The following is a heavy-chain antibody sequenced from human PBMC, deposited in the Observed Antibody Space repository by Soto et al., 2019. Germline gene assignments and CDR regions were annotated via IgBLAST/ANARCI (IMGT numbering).Heavy chain of an antibody. CDR3: ARHLYYDILTGHDAFDI. J-gene: IGHJ3*02. CDR2: IYYSGIT. Sequence: SETLSLTCTVSGGSISSYYWSWFRQPPGKGLEWIGYIYYSGITNYNPSLKSRVTISVDTSKNQFSLKVSSVTAADTAVYYCARHLYYDILTGHDAFDIWGQGTMVS. CDR1: GGSISSYY. V-gene: IGHV4-59*08. D-gene: IGHD3-9*01.